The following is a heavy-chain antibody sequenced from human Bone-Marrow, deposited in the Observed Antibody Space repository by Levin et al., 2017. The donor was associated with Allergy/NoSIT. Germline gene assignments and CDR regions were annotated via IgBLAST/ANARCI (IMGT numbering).Heavy chain of an antibody. D-gene: IGHD1-14*01. V-gene: IGHV3-30*18. Sequence: GGSLRLSCAASGFTFSSYGMHWVRQAPGKGLEWVAVISYDGSNKYYADSVKGRLTISRDNSKNTLYLQMNSLRAEDTAVYYCAKDEKEKNLKSFPSNWGQGTLVTVSS. J-gene: IGHJ4*02. CDR2: ISYDGSNK. CDR3: AKDEKEKNLKSFPSN. CDR1: GFTFSSYG.